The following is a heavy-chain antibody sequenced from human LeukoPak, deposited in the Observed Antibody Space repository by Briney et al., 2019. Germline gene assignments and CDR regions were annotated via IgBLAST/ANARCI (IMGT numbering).Heavy chain of an antibody. CDR3: ARALTYYYDSSGTGHGAFDI. J-gene: IGHJ3*02. V-gene: IGHV1-18*01. CDR1: GYTFTSYG. CDR2: ISAYNGNT. D-gene: IGHD3-22*01. Sequence: ASVKVSCKASGYTFTSYGISWVRQAPGQGLEWMGWISAYNGNTNYAQKLQGRVTMTTDTSTSTAYMELRSLRSDDTAVYYCARALTYYYDSSGTGHGAFDIWGQGTMVTVSS.